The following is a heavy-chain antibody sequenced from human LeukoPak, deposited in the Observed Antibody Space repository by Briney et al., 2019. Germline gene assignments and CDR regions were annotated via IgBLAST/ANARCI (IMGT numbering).Heavy chain of an antibody. CDR3: AKKVYYDSSGYIDY. Sequence: AGGSLILSCAASGFTFSSYAMSWVRQAPGKGLEWVSAISGSGGSTYYADSVKGRFTISRDNSKNTLYLQMNSLRAEDTAVYYCAKKVYYDSSGYIDYWGQGTLVTVSS. V-gene: IGHV3-23*01. J-gene: IGHJ4*02. CDR2: ISGSGGST. D-gene: IGHD3-22*01. CDR1: GFTFSSYA.